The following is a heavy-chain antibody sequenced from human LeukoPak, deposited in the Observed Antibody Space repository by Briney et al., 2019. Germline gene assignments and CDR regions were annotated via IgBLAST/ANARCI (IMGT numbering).Heavy chain of an antibody. J-gene: IGHJ1*01. CDR3: ARSVVRWDFQH. Sequence: GGSLRLSCAASGFTFSSYAMSWVRQAPGKGLEWVSAISGSGGSTYYADSVKGRFTISRDNSKNTLYLQMNSLRAEDTAVYYCARSVVRWDFQHWGQGTLVTVSS. D-gene: IGHD3-10*01. V-gene: IGHV3-23*01. CDR2: ISGSGGST. CDR1: GFTFSSYA.